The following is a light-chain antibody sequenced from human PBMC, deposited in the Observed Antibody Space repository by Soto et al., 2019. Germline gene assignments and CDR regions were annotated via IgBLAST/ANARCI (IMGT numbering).Light chain of an antibody. V-gene: IGKV1-27*01. CDR1: QGIDNH. Sequence: DIQMTQSPSSLSASLGDRVTITCRASQGIDNHLAWYQQKPGKAPKLLIYAASTLHSGVPSRFTGSGSGTDLTLTISSLQHEDAATYYCQKCKVAPFTFGGGTKVEI. CDR3: QKCKVAPFT. CDR2: AAS. J-gene: IGKJ4*01.